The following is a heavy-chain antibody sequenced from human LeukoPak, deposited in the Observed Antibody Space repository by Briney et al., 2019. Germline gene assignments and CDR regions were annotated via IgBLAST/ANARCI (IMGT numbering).Heavy chain of an antibody. CDR3: ARAQLLTGTWWFDP. J-gene: IGHJ5*02. CDR1: GGSCSGYY. Sequence: SDALSLTYAVDGGSCSGYYWSWICQPPGKGLEWIEEINHRETTTYTRTLACRVTVSVDTSKNQFSLKLSSVTAGDTAVYYCARAQLLTGTWWFDPWGQGTLVTVSS. CDR2: INHRETT. D-gene: IGHD1-7*01. V-gene: IGHV4-34*01.